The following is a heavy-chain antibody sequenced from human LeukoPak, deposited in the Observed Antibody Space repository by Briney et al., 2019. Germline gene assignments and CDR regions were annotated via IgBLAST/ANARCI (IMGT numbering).Heavy chain of an antibody. V-gene: IGHV4-34*01. CDR2: INHSGST. J-gene: IGHJ4*02. Sequence: PSETLSLTCAVYGGSFSGYYWSWIRQPPGKGLEWIGEINHSGSTNYNPSLKSRVTISVDTSKNQFSLKLSSVTAADTAVYYCASYSYGPRGYYFDYWGQGTLVTVSS. CDR1: GGSFSGYY. D-gene: IGHD5-18*01. CDR3: ASYSYGPRGYYFDY.